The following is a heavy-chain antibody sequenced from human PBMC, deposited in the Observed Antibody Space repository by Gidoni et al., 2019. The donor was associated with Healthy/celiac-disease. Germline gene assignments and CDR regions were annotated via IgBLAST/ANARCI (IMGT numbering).Heavy chain of an antibody. CDR2: IYYSGST. CDR3: ARVVACMVFDY. V-gene: IGHV4-39*07. J-gene: IGHJ4*02. D-gene: IGHD6-19*01. Sequence: QLQLQESGPGLMKPSEPLSLTCPVSGGSISSSSYYWGWIRQPPGKGLEWIGCIYYSGSTYYHPSLKSRVTISVDTSKHQFSLKLSSVTAAATAVYYCARVVACMVFDYWGQGTLVTVSS. CDR1: GGSISSSSYY.